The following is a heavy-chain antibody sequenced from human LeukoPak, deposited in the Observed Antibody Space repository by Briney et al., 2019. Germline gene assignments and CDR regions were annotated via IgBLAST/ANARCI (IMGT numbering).Heavy chain of an antibody. D-gene: IGHD5-12*01. CDR3: ARDREGGGYDYDY. V-gene: IGHV1-69*06. CDR2: IIPIFGTA. CDR1: GGTFSSYA. Sequence: SVKVSCKASGGTFSSYAISWVRQAPGQGLEWKGGIIPIFGTANYAQKFQGRVTITADKSTSTAYMELSSLRSEDTAVYYCARDREGGGYDYDYWGQGTLVTVSS. J-gene: IGHJ4*02.